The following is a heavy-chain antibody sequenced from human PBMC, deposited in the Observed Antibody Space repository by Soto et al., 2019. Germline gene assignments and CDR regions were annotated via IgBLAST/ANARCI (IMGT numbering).Heavy chain of an antibody. CDR2: ISGRGSTI. CDR3: ARQTGGRHDAFDV. V-gene: IGHV3-11*01. Sequence: QVQLVESGGALVKPGGSLTLSCAASGFTFSKNYMTWFRQGPGKGLEWVSSISGRGSTIYYAASVKGRFTVSRENANNSLHLQMTTLRAEDTALYFCARQTGGRHDAFDVCGLGTMVTVSS. J-gene: IGHJ3*01. CDR1: GFTFSKNY.